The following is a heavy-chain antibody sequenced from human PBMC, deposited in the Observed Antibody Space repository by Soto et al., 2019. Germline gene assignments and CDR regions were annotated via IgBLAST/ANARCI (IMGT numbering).Heavy chain of an antibody. CDR1: GFTFSNYA. CDR2: ISDNGANT. V-gene: IGHV3-23*01. J-gene: IGHJ4*02. CDR3: ARAIGADFFDY. Sequence: GGSLRLSCIASGFTFSNYAMSWVRQAPGKGLEWVSTISDNGANTFIGDSMKDHFDISRDNSKNTVFLHLSTVGAEDTAIYYCARAIGADFFDYWGQGTPVTVS. D-gene: IGHD6-25*01.